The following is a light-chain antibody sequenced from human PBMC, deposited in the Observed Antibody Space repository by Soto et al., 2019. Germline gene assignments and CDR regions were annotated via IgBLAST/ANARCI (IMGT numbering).Light chain of an antibody. CDR3: GTWDTSLSAVV. Sequence: QSVLTQPPSVSAAPGQKVTISCSGSTSNIRNNYVSWYQQLPGTAPKLLTYDNDERPSGIPDRFSGSKSGTSATLGITGLRTGDEADYYCGTWDTSLSAVVFGGGTKVTVL. CDR1: TSNIRNNY. V-gene: IGLV1-51*01. CDR2: DND. J-gene: IGLJ2*01.